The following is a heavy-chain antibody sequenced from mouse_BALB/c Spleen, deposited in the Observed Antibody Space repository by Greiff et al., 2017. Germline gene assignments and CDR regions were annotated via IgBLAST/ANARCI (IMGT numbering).Heavy chain of an antibody. CDR3: AREGGLRPFDY. V-gene: IGHV5-17*02. J-gene: IGHJ2*01. Sequence: EVQLVESGGGLVQPGGSRKLSCAASGFTFSSFGMHWVRQAPEKGLEWVAYISSGSSTIYYADTVKGRFTISRDNPKNTLFLQMTSLRSEDTAMYYCAREGGLRPFDYWGQGTTLTVSS. CDR1: GFTFSSFG. CDR2: ISSGSSTI. D-gene: IGHD2-2*01.